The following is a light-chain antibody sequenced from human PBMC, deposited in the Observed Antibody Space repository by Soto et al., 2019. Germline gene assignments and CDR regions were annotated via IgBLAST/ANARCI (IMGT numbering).Light chain of an antibody. V-gene: IGKV3-15*01. Sequence: ENVLMQSPDTLSLSPGATATLSCRASQSVRSNLAWYQQKPGQPPRLLIYDASTRATRNPSRFSGSGSGTEFTLTISSLQSEDFAVYYCQQYDNWPRTFGQGTRVDFK. CDR2: DAS. CDR1: QSVRSN. J-gene: IGKJ1*01. CDR3: QQYDNWPRT.